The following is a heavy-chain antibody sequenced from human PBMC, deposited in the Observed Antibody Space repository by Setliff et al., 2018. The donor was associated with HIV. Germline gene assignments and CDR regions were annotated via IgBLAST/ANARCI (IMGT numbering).Heavy chain of an antibody. Sequence: ASVKVSCKASGGTFSNYAISWVRQAPGQGLEWMGEIIPIFGSINYAQKFQGRVTITTDESTSTAYMELSSLRSEDTAVYYCARVPNQELYFYGMDVWGQGTTVTVSS. CDR1: GGTFSNYA. J-gene: IGHJ6*02. V-gene: IGHV1-69*05. CDR3: ARVPNQELYFYGMDV. CDR2: IIPIFGSI. D-gene: IGHD1-7*01.